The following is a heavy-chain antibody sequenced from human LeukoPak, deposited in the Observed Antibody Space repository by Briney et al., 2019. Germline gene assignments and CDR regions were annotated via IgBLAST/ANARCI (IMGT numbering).Heavy chain of an antibody. CDR1: GGSIRRYH. D-gene: IGHD1-14*01. J-gene: IGHJ4*02. Sequence: PSETLSLTCTVSGGSIRRYHRSWIRQPAGKGLEWIGRIYTSGGTNYNPSLKSRVTMSVDTSKNQFSLKLSSVTAADTAVYYCARDAVTGDFDYWGQGTLVTVSS. CDR3: ARDAVTGDFDY. CDR2: IYTSGGT. V-gene: IGHV4-4*07.